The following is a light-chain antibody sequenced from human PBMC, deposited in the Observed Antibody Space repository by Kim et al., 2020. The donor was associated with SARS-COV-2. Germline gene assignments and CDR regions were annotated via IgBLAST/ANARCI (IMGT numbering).Light chain of an antibody. Sequence: SVSPGESANLSCRASQSVKNNLAWYQHRPGQAPRLIIYDTSTRATGVPARFSGGGSGTEFTLTISSLQSEDFAVYYCQQYDDWPAFGQGTKVDIK. J-gene: IGKJ1*01. CDR3: QQYDDWPA. CDR2: DTS. V-gene: IGKV3-15*01. CDR1: QSVKNN.